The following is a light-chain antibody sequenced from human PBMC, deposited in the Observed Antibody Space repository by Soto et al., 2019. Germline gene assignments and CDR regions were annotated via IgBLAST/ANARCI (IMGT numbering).Light chain of an antibody. CDR1: RSISDW. CDR3: QQYNSYS. CDR2: DAS. J-gene: IGKJ1*01. Sequence: DIRMTQSPSSLSPSVGDRVTITCRASRSISDWLAWYQQKPGKAPELLIFDASNLKSGVSSRFSGSGSGTEFTLTISRLQPDDVATYYCQQYNSYSFGQGTKVDIK. V-gene: IGKV1-5*01.